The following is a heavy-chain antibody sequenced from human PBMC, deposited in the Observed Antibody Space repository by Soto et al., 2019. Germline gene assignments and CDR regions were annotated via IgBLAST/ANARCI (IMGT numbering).Heavy chain of an antibody. D-gene: IGHD2-2*01. V-gene: IGHV4-31*03. CDR1: GGSISSGGYY. J-gene: IGHJ6*02. CDR2: IYFSGST. CDR3: ASGSSTSRGNYYYHYGMDV. Sequence: SETLSLACTVSGGSISSGGYYWSWIRQHKGKGLEWIGCIYFSGSTYYNPTLKSRVTISVDTSKNQFSLKLSSVPAADTAVYYCASGSSTSRGNYYYHYGMDVWGQGATV.